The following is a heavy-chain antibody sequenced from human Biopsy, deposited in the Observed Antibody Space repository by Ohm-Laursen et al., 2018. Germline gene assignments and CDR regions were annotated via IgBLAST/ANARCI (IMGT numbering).Heavy chain of an antibody. Sequence: SSVKVSCKVSGGTFSSSAITWVRQAPGQGLEWMGGIIGILRTVHYAQKFQGRVTITADEFMSTAYMELSSLRSEDTAVYYCARGGGYNWNNGWFDPWGQGTLVTVSS. J-gene: IGHJ5*02. CDR3: ARGGGYNWNNGWFDP. D-gene: IGHD1/OR15-1a*01. V-gene: IGHV1-69*01. CDR2: IIGILRTV. CDR1: GGTFSSSA.